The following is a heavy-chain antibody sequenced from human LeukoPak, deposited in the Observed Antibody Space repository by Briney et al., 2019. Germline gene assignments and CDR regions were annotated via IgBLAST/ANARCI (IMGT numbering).Heavy chain of an antibody. V-gene: IGHV1-2*02. Sequence: ASVKVSCKASGYTFTSYDINWVRQATGQGLEWMGWINPNSGGTNYAQKFQGRVTMTRDTSISTAYMELSRLRSDDTAVYYCARDLWYDSSGFDYWGQGTLVTVSS. CDR3: ARDLWYDSSGFDY. J-gene: IGHJ4*02. CDR2: INPNSGGT. CDR1: GYTFTSYD. D-gene: IGHD3-22*01.